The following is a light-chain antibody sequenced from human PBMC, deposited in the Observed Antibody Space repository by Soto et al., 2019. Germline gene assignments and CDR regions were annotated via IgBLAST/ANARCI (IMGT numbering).Light chain of an antibody. V-gene: IGKV3-15*01. CDR3: QQFYNWPRT. Sequence: EIVMTQSPGTQSVSPGERATLSCRASQSVSSNLAWYQQKPGQAPRLLIYGASTRATGIPARFSGSGSETEFTLTISSLQSEDFAVYYCQQFYNWPRTFGQGTKVEIK. CDR2: GAS. CDR1: QSVSSN. J-gene: IGKJ1*01.